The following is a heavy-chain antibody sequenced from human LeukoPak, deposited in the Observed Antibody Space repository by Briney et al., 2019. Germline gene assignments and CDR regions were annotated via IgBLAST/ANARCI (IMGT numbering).Heavy chain of an antibody. D-gene: IGHD6-19*01. V-gene: IGHV3-73*01. Sequence: GGSLRLSCAASGFTFSGSAMHWVRQASGKGLEWVGRIRSKANSYATAYAASVKGRFTISRDDSKNTAYLQMNSLKTEDTAVYYCTSPGSGLDYWGQGTLVTVSS. CDR3: TSPGSGLDY. CDR2: IRSKANSYAT. J-gene: IGHJ4*02. CDR1: GFTFSGSA.